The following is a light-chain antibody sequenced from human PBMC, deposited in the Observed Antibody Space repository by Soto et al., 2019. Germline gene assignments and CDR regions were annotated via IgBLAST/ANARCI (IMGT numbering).Light chain of an antibody. Sequence: DIQMTQSPSSLSASVGDTVIIXXRASQSISIYSNWYQQKPGTAPRLXIYSASIRQSGVPSRFSGSGSGTDFTLTTSGLQPGDFATYYCQQSFSTLWTFGQGTKVDI. V-gene: IGKV1-39*01. J-gene: IGKJ1*01. CDR2: SAS. CDR3: QQSFSTLWT. CDR1: QSISIY.